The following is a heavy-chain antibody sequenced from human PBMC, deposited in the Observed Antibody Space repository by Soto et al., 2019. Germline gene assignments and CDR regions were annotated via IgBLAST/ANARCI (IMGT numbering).Heavy chain of an antibody. CDR3: ARKAYCGGHCYSVATAGWFGP. CDR2: IIPIFGTA. CDR1: GGTFSSYA. V-gene: IGHV1-69*01. Sequence: QVQLVQSGAEVKKPGSSVKVSCKASGGTFSSYAISWVRQAPGQGLEWMGGIIPIFGTANYAQKFQGRVTITADESMSTAYMELSSLRSEDTAVDYCARKAYCGGHCYSVATAGWFGPWGQGTLVTVSS. J-gene: IGHJ5*02. D-gene: IGHD2-21*02.